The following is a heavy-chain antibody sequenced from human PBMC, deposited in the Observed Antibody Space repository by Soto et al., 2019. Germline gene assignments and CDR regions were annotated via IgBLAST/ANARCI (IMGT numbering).Heavy chain of an antibody. CDR3: AKGGGYTYGLFDY. D-gene: IGHD5-18*01. J-gene: IGHJ4*02. Sequence: GGSLRLSCAASGFPFDDYAMHWVRQAPGKGLEWVSFISWDGDITYYADSVKGRFTISRDNSKNSLYLQMNSLRGEDTAFYYCAKGGGYTYGLFDYWGQGTQVTVPS. V-gene: IGHV3-43D*04. CDR1: GFPFDDYA. CDR2: ISWDGDIT.